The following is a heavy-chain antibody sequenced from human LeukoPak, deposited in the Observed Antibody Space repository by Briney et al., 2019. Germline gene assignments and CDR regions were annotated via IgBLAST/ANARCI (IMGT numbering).Heavy chain of an antibody. V-gene: IGHV3-30-3*01. CDR1: GFAFSNYA. CDR2: ISYDGANN. CDR3: ARDDYGMDV. J-gene: IGHJ6*01. Sequence: GGSLRLSCAASGFAFSNYAMHWVRQAPGKGLEWVAFISYDGANNYYADSVKGRFTNSRDYSKNTLYLQMNSLRAEDTAVYYCARDDYGMDVWGQGTTVTVSS.